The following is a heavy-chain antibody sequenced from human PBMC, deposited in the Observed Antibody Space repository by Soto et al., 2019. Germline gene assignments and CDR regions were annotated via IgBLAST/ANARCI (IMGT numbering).Heavy chain of an antibody. J-gene: IGHJ5*02. CDR1: GGSISSYY. Sequence: SETLSLTCTVSGGSISSYYWSWIRQPAGKGLEWIGRIYTSGSTNYNPSLKSRVTMSVDTSKNQFSLKLSSVTAADTAVYYCARDLHVTTVTTDLFYPWGKGTLATVSS. V-gene: IGHV4-4*07. CDR3: ARDLHVTTVTTDLFYP. CDR2: IYTSGST. D-gene: IGHD4-17*01.